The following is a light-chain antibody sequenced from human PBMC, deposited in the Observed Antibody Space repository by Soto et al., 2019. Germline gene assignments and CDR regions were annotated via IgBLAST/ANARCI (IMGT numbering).Light chain of an antibody. Sequence: EIVLTQSPGTLSLSPGERVTLSCRASQSVTSNYLAWYQQKPGQAPRLLIYDASTRAAGIPDRFSGSGSGTDFTLTISRLEPEDFAVYYCQRYGGSVWTFGQGTEVEIK. CDR2: DAS. CDR3: QRYGGSVWT. CDR1: QSVTSNY. V-gene: IGKV3-20*01. J-gene: IGKJ1*01.